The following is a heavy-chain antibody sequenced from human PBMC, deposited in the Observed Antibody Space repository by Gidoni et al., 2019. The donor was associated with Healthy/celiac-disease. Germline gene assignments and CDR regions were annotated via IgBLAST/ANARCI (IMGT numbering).Heavy chain of an antibody. CDR1: GYSFTSYW. CDR2: IYPGDSDT. D-gene: IGHD3-3*01. Sequence: EVQLVQSGAEVKKPGESLTISCKGSGYSFTSYWIGWVRQMPGKGLEWMGIIYPGDSDTRYSPSFQGQVTISADKSISTAYLQWSSLKASDTAMYYCARYPFRSIDYWGSGYPYGMDVWGQGTTVTVSS. J-gene: IGHJ6*02. CDR3: ARYPFRSIDYWGSGYPYGMDV. V-gene: IGHV5-51*01.